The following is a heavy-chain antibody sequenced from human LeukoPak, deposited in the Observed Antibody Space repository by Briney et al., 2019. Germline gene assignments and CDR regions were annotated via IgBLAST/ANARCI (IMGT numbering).Heavy chain of an antibody. CDR1: GFTFSSYS. D-gene: IGHD6-19*01. CDR2: ISTISSTI. V-gene: IGHV3-48*02. J-gene: IGHJ4*02. CDR3: ARDEGSGWYGYYFDY. Sequence: GGSLRLSCAASGFTFSSYSMNWVRQAPGKGLEWVSYISTISSTIYNADSVKGRFTICRDNAKNSLYLQMNSLRDEDTAVYYCARDEGSGWYGYYFDYWGQGTPVTVS.